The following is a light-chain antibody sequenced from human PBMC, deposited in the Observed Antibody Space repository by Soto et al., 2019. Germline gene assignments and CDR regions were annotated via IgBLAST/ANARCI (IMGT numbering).Light chain of an antibody. J-gene: IGKJ3*01. CDR3: QHRV. Sequence: DIQMTQSPSTLSASVGDRVTITCRASQDISTWLAWYQQRPGKAPHLLIYDASRLQSGVPSRFSGSGSGTEFTLPVSSLQPDEFATYYCQHRVFGPGTKVEIK. CDR2: DAS. CDR1: QDISTW. V-gene: IGKV1-5*01.